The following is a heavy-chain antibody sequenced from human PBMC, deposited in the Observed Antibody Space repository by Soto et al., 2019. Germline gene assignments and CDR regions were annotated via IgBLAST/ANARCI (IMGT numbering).Heavy chain of an antibody. CDR2: IYYSGST. CDR1: GGSISSGGYY. V-gene: IGHV4-31*03. Sequence: QVQLQESGPGLVKPSQTLSLTCTVSGGSISSGGYYWSWIRQHPGKGLEWIGYIYYSGSTYYNPSLQSRVTISVDTSKNQFSLKLSSVTAADTAVYYCARGKYYYDSSGYYHTPRHNHFDYWGQGTLVTVSS. CDR3: ARGKYYYDSSGYYHTPRHNHFDY. D-gene: IGHD3-22*01. J-gene: IGHJ4*02.